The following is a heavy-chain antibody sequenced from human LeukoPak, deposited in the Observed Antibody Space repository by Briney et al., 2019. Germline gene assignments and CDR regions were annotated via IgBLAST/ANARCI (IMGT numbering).Heavy chain of an antibody. D-gene: IGHD6-13*01. J-gene: IGHJ5*02. CDR3: AKGVSAGKVDWFDP. CDR2: VTGSGGAT. CDR1: GFTFSNYA. Sequence: PGGSLRLSCAAPGFTFSNYAMTWVRQAPGPGLKWISSVTGSGGATFYAASVRGRFTISRDNSRSTLHLQMDSLRAEDTAVYYCAKGVSAGKVDWFDPWGQGSLVTISS. V-gene: IGHV3-23*01.